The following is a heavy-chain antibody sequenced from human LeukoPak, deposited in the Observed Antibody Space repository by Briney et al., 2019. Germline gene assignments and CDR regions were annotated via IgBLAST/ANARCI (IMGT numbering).Heavy chain of an antibody. D-gene: IGHD5-18*01. J-gene: IGHJ4*02. CDR3: ASHRRSHGAEY. CDR1: GGSFEHYY. CDR2: VYYTGNT. V-gene: IGHV4-59*01. Sequence: PSETLSLTCTVSGGSFEHYYWSWIRQPPGKGLEFLGYVYYTGNTDYSPFLKSRLTISPDTAKKQFSLNLRSVSAADTAIYYCASHRRSHGAEYWGQGTLVTVSS.